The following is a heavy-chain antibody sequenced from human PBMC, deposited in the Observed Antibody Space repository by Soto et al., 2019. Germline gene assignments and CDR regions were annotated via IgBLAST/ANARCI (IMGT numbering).Heavy chain of an antibody. CDR2: ISGSGGST. CDR3: AKHPSVSAVTTSFDY. CDR1: GFTFRDYA. D-gene: IGHD4-4*01. Sequence: GGSLRLSCIASGFTFRDYAISWFRQAPGKGLEWVSAISGSGGSTYYADSVKGRFTISRDNSKNTLYLQMNSLRAEDTAVYYCAKHPSVSAVTTSFDYWGQGTLVTVSS. V-gene: IGHV3-23*01. J-gene: IGHJ4*02.